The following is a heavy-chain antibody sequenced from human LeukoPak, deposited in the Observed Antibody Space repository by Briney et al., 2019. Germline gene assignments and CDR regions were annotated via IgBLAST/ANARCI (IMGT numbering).Heavy chain of an antibody. D-gene: IGHD3-10*01. V-gene: IGHV4-34*01. J-gene: IGHJ6*02. CDR2: INHSGST. Sequence: RPSETLSLTCAVYGGSFSGYYWSWIRQPPGKGLEWIGEINHSGSTNYNPSLKSRVTISVDTSKNQFSLKLSSVTAADTAVYYCARGRNLPNYYGSGSYYFPNYYYYGMDVWGQGTTVTVSS. CDR3: ARGRNLPNYYGSGSYYFPNYYYYGMDV. CDR1: GGSFSGYY.